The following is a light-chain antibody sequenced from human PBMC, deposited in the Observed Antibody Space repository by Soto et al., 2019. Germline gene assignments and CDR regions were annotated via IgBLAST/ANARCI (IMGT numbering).Light chain of an antibody. V-gene: IGKV1-27*01. CDR2: AAS. CDR3: QNYNSARLT. Sequence: DIQMTQSPSSLSASVGDRVTITCRASQDISNYLAWFQQKPGKVPKLLIYAASTLQSGVPSRFSGSGSGTDFTLAIGSLQPEDVATYYCQNYNSARLTFGGGTTVEI. CDR1: QDISNY. J-gene: IGKJ4*01.